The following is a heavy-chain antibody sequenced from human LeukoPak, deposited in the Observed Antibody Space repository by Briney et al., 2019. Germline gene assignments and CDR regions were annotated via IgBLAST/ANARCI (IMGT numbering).Heavy chain of an antibody. CDR2: INPNSGGT. D-gene: IGHD6-13*01. CDR3: ARGKNSSSWSETYNWFDP. J-gene: IGHJ5*02. CDR1: GYTFTGYY. Sequence: ASVKVSCKASGYTFTGYYMHWVRQAPGQGLEWMGWINPNSGGTNYAQKFQGWVTMTRDTSISTAYMELSRLRSDDTAVYYCARGKNSSSWSETYNWFDPWGQGTLVTVSS. V-gene: IGHV1-2*04.